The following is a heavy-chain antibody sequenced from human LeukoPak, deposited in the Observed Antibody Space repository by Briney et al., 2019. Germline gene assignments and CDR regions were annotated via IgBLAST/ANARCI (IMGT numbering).Heavy chain of an antibody. V-gene: IGHV3-11*06. D-gene: IGHD2-8*01. CDR2: ISSSSGYT. CDR3: ARVDEGRNGVTVGY. J-gene: IGHJ4*02. CDR1: GFMYSDYY. Sequence: GSLRLSCAASGFMYSDYYMTWIRQAPGKGLEWVSYISSSSGYTNYADSVEGRFTISRDNAKNSLYLQMNSLRAEDTAVYYCARVDEGRNGVTVGYWGQGTLVTVSS.